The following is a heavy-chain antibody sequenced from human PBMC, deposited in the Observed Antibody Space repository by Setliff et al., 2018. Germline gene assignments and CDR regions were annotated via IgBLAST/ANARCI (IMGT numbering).Heavy chain of an antibody. Sequence: SETLSLTCSVSGGSISSRNYYWGWIRQPPGKGLELIGTVYYSGSTYYLPSLKSRVTISVDMSKNQFSLDLTSVTAAETALYYCASLRSDYCTSAGCYGYYFDSWGQGTLVTVSS. V-gene: IGHV4-39*01. CDR2: VYYSGST. J-gene: IGHJ4*02. D-gene: IGHD2-2*01. CDR3: ASLRSDYCTSAGCYGYYFDS. CDR1: GGSISSRNYY.